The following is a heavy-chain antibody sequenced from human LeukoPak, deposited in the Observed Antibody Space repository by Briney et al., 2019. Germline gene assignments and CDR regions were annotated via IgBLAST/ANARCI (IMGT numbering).Heavy chain of an antibody. J-gene: IGHJ6*02. CDR1: GGSISSYY. CDR2: IYYSGST. V-gene: IGHV4-59*01. CDR3: ARGLRFGVYYGMTS. D-gene: IGHD3-10*01. Sequence: SETLSLTCTVSGGSISSYYWSWIRQPPGKGLEWIGYIYYSGSTNYNPSLKSRVTISVDTSKNQFSLKLSSVTAADTAVYYCARGLRFGVYYGMTSGAKGPRSPSP.